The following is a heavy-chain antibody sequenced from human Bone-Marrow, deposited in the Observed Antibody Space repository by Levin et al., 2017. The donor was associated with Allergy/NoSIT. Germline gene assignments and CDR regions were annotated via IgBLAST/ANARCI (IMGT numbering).Heavy chain of an antibody. CDR2: IKQDGSEK. CDR1: GFTFSTYW. D-gene: IGHD3-22*01. CDR3: ARARAATPYYDDSGSFDY. J-gene: IGHJ4*02. Sequence: GESLKISCAASGFTFSTYWMSWVRQAPGKGLEWVANIKQDGSEKNYVDSVKGRFTISRDNAKNSLYLQMNSLRVEDTAVYYCARARAATPYYDDSGSFDYWGQGTLVPVSS. V-gene: IGHV3-7*01.